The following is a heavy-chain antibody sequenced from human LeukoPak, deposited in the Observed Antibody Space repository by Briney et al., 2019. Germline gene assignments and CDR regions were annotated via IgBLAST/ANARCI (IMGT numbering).Heavy chain of an antibody. Sequence: ASVKVSCKASGYTFTSYYIHWMRLAPGQGLEWVGWINPNSGGSHYARRFQGRVTMTSDTSINTGYMELTSLTPDDTAVYYCARGPRYGESGYDLGPYWGQGTLVTVSS. CDR3: ARGPRYGESGYDLGPY. CDR2: INPNSGGS. J-gene: IGHJ4*02. CDR1: GYTFTSYY. D-gene: IGHD5-12*01. V-gene: IGHV1-2*02.